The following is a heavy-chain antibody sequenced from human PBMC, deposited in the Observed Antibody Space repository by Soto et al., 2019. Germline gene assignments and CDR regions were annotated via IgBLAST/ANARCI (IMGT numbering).Heavy chain of an antibody. Sequence: EVQLVESGGGLVQPGGSLRLSCAASGFTFSPYWMSWVRQAPGKGLEWVAIIKDDGGDELYLEAVRGRFTISRDNAKKFFYLAMESLRVEEKAVYYCAGGSGWISDTWGQGTLVTVSS. V-gene: IGHV3-7*05. CDR2: IKDDGGDE. J-gene: IGHJ5*02. CDR3: AGGSGWISDT. CDR1: GFTFSPYW. D-gene: IGHD6-19*01.